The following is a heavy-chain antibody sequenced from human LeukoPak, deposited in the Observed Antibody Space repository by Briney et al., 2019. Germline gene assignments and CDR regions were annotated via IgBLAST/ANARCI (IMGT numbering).Heavy chain of an antibody. V-gene: IGHV4-34*01. CDR2: INHSGST. Sequence: SETLSLTCAVYGGSFSGYYWSWIRQPPGKGLEWIGEINHSGSTNYNPSLKSRVTISVDTSKNQFSLKLSSVTAADTAVYYCARGPWFDPWGQGILVTVSS. CDR1: GGSFSGYY. J-gene: IGHJ5*02. CDR3: ARGPWFDP.